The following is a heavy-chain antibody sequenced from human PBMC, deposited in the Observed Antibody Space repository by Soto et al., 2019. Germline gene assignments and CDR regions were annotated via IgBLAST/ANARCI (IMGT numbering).Heavy chain of an antibody. CDR3: AKKVGYDILTGYYPVPYYYYGMDV. CDR2: ISGSGGST. V-gene: IGHV3-23*01. J-gene: IGHJ6*02. D-gene: IGHD3-9*01. CDR1: GFTFSSYA. Sequence: GSLRLPCAASGFTFSSYAMSWVRQPPGKGLEWVSAISGSGGSTYYADSVKGRFTISRDNSKNTLYLQMNSLRAEDTAVYYCAKKVGYDILTGYYPVPYYYYGMDVWGEGRTVPFS.